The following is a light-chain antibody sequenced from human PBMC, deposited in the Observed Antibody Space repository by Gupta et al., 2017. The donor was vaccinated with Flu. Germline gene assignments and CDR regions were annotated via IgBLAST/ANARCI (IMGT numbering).Light chain of an antibody. V-gene: IGKV3-20*01. Sequence: EVVLTQSPGTLSMSPGDRATLSCRASLSLSSSYLAWYQQKPGQAPRLLIYGASSRATGIPDRFSGGGSGTDFTLTINRLEPEDFAVYYCRQYGSSPFTFGQGTKVEIK. CDR1: LSLSSSY. CDR3: RQYGSSPFT. CDR2: GAS. J-gene: IGKJ2*01.